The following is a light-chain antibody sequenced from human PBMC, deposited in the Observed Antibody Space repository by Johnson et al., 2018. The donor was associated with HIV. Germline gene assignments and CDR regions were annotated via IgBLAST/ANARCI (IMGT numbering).Light chain of an antibody. J-gene: IGLJ1*01. CDR1: RSNIGNNY. Sequence: TQPPSVSAAPGQKVTVSCSASRSNIGNNYVSWYQQFPGTAPKLLISNNDKRPSGIPDRFPGSRSGTSATMDITGLQTGDEADYYCGTWDSSLRAYVFGTVTKVTV. CDR3: GTWDSSLRAYV. CDR2: NND. V-gene: IGLV1-51*01.